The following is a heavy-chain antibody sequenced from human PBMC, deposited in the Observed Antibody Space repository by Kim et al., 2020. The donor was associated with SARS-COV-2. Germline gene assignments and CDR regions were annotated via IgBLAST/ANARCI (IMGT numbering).Heavy chain of an antibody. J-gene: IGHJ4*02. CDR1: GFTFSTSW. V-gene: IGHV3-7*03. CDR2: IKSDESEI. Sequence: GGSLRLSCAASGFTFSTSWMHWARQAPGKGLEWVADIKSDESEIHSVDSVRGRFTISSDTARNSLYLQMNSLRDEDTAVYYSVRGSGGIMEYWGQGTLVT. CDR3: VRGSGGIMEY. D-gene: IGHD6-19*01.